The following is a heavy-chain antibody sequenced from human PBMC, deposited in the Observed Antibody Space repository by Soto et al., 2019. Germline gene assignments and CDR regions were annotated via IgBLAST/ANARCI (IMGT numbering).Heavy chain of an antibody. Sequence: GGSLRLSCTASGFTFGDYAMSWVRQAPGKGLEWVGFIRSKAYGGTTEYAASVKGRFTISRDDSKSIAYLQMNSLKTEDTAVYYRTRENLRSGFGTRGDYWGQGTLVTVSS. J-gene: IGHJ4*02. CDR1: GFTFGDYA. CDR2: IRSKAYGGTT. CDR3: TRENLRSGFGTRGDY. D-gene: IGHD1-7*01. V-gene: IGHV3-49*04.